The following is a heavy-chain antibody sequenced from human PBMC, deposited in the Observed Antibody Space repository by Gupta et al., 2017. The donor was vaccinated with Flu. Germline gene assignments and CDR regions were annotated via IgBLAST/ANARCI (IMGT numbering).Heavy chain of an antibody. J-gene: IGHJ5*02. CDR3: ASRLPSINMVTA. Sequence: WDRQPPGEGVERVGEIKQSVTTHYNPSVKGSVTMSVDSGKTQLYLKLTSVTAADTAVYSCASRLPSINMVTAWGQGTLVTVSS. CDR2: IKQSVTT. D-gene: IGHD3-10*01. V-gene: IGHV4-34*01.